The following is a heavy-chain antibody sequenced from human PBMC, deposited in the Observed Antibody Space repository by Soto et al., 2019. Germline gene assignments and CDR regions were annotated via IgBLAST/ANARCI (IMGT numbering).Heavy chain of an antibody. Sequence: VGSLRLSCAASGFTFSSYWMSWVRQAPGKGLEWVANIKQDGSEKYYVDSVKGRFTISRDNAKNSLYLQMNSLRAEDTAVYYCARDYYDSSGYWAPWGQGTLVTVSS. V-gene: IGHV3-7*03. CDR1: GFTFSSYW. CDR2: IKQDGSEK. J-gene: IGHJ5*02. D-gene: IGHD3-22*01. CDR3: ARDYYDSSGYWAP.